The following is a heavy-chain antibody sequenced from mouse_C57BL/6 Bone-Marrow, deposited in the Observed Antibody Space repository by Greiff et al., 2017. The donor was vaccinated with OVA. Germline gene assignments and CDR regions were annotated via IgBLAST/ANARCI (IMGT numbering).Heavy chain of an antibody. CDR1: GFTFSNYW. D-gene: IGHD2-12*01. V-gene: IGHV6-3*01. CDR3: TDSYFAY. J-gene: IGHJ3*01. CDR2: IRLKSDNYAT. Sequence: EVKVEESGGGLVQPGGSMKLSCVASGFTFSNYWMNWVRQSPEKGLEWVAQIRLKSDNYATHYAVSVKGRFTISRDDSKSRVYLQMNNLRAEDTGIYYCTDSYFAYWGQGTLVTVSA.